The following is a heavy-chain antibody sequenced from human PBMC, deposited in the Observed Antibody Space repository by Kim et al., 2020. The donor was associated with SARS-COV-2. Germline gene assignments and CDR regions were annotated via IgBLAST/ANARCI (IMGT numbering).Heavy chain of an antibody. CDR2: IIWNSGSI. Sequence: GGSLRLSCAASGFTFDDYAMHWVRQAPGKGLEWVSGIIWNSGSIGYADSVKGRFTISRDNAKNSLYLQMNSLRAEDTALYYCANAIAVAGLVNAFDIWGQGTMVTVSS. V-gene: IGHV3-9*01. J-gene: IGHJ3*02. CDR3: ANAIAVAGLVNAFDI. CDR1: GFTFDDYA. D-gene: IGHD6-19*01.